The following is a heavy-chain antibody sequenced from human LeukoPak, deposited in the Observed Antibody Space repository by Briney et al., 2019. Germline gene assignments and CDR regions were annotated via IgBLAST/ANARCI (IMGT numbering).Heavy chain of an antibody. D-gene: IGHD1-26*01. V-gene: IGHV3-7*01. CDR1: GFTFSSCW. Sequence: PGGSLRLSCAASGFTFSSCWMSWVRQAPGKGLEWVANIKQDGSEKYYVDSVKGRFTISRDNAKNSLYLQMNSLRAEDTAVYYCARCRGHTTDYWGQGTLVTVSS. CDR2: IKQDGSEK. CDR3: ARCRGHTTDY. J-gene: IGHJ4*02.